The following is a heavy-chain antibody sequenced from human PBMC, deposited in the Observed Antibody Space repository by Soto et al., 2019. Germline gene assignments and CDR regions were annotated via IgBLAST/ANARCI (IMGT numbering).Heavy chain of an antibody. Sequence: EAQLVESGGGLVQPGGSLRLSCTGSGIDLSIYWMHWVRQAPGKGLVWVSRINPESTTISYADSVKGRFTISRDNAENTLFLHMNSLSAEVTGVYYCTKDTFGGRDSWGQGTLVTVSS. J-gene: IGHJ4*02. CDR2: INPESTTI. D-gene: IGHD2-15*01. V-gene: IGHV3-74*01. CDR3: TKDTFGGRDS. CDR1: GIDLSIYW.